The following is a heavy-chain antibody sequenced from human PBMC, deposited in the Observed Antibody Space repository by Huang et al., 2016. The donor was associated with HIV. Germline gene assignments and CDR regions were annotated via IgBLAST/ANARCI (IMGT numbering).Heavy chain of an antibody. D-gene: IGHD1-26*01. CDR3: ARGRGAKYYERAYLY. Sequence: QVQLQQWGARLVKPSETLSLTCAVYGGSFSGYYWSWIRQAPGKGLEWIGEINHTGGATNNPSLKSRATISLDTSKSQFYLNVNSVNVADTAEYFWARGRGAKYYERAYLYWGQGTLVTVSS. J-gene: IGHJ4*02. CDR1: GGSFSGYY. CDR2: INHTGGA. V-gene: IGHV4-34*04.